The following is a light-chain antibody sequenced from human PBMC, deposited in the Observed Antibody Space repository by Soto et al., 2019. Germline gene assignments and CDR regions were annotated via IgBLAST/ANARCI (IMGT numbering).Light chain of an antibody. Sequence: DIVMTQTPLSLSVTPGQPASLSCKSSQSLLRRDGKTDLYWYLQKPGQPPHLLIYEASNRFSGVPDRFSGSGSGTDFTLKINRVEAEDVGVYYCMQAIQLRTFGGGTKVEIK. CDR1: QSLLRRDGKTD. J-gene: IGKJ4*01. CDR2: EAS. CDR3: MQAIQLRT. V-gene: IGKV2D-29*01.